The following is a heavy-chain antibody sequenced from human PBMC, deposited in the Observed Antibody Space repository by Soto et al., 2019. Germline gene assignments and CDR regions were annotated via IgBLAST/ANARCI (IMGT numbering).Heavy chain of an antibody. CDR2: ISYNRKNE. J-gene: IGHJ6*02. CDR3: VIDRNYIDIVEIVTNTMDV. D-gene: IGHD5-12*01. Sequence: VRKASGQGLEWVAVISYNRKNEPYADSLQGSFTISRDNSKNTVFLQMNSLTPEYTEVYYCVIDRNYIDIVEIVTNTMDVWGQ. V-gene: IGHV3-30*03.